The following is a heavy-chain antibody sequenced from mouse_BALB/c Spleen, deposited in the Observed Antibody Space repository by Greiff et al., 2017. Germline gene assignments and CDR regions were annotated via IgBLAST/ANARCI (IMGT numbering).Heavy chain of an antibody. D-gene: IGHD1-1*01. CDR3: ARGGLREYFDV. J-gene: IGHJ1*01. CDR2: IYPGNVNT. CDR1: GYTFTSYY. V-gene: IGHV1S56*01. Sequence: VQLQESGPELVKPGASVRISCKASGYTFTSYYIHWVKQRPGQGLEWIGWIYPGNVNTKYNEKFKGKATLTADKSSSTAYMQLSSLTSEDSAVYFCARGGLREYFDVWGAGTTVTVSS.